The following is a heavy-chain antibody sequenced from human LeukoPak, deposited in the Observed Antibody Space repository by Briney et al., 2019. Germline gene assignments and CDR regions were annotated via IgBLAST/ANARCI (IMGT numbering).Heavy chain of an antibody. CDR1: GFTFSSYS. CDR2: ISSSSSYI. V-gene: IGHV3-21*01. CDR3: ARSPDSYYFYYNMDV. Sequence: AGGSLRLSCAASGFTFSSYSMNWVRQAPGKGLEWVSSISSSSSYIYYADSVKGRFTVSRDNAKSSVYLQMNSLRAEDTAVYYCARSPDSYYFYYNMDVWGQGTTVTVSS. J-gene: IGHJ6*02.